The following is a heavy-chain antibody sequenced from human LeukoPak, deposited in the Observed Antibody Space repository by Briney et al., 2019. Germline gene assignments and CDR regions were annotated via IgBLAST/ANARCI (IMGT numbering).Heavy chain of an antibody. CDR3: ARARVYGYSSGGLIDF. D-gene: IGHD5-18*01. Sequence: PAGSLRLSCAASGLTFSTYTMHWVRQAPGKGLEWLSSISSRSNFINYSDSVRGRFTISRDNADNSLFLQMNSLSAEDTAVYYCARARVYGYSSGGLIDFWGQGTTVTVSS. V-gene: IGHV3-21*06. J-gene: IGHJ4*02. CDR1: GLTFSTYT. CDR2: ISSRSNFI.